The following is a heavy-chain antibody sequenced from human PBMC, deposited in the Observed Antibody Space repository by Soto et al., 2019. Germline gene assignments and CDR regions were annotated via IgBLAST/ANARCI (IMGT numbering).Heavy chain of an antibody. CDR1: GGSISSGDYY. CDR3: ARDEAGNSNVYYYDY. CDR2: IYYSGST. V-gene: IGHV4-30-4*01. D-gene: IGHD3-22*01. Sequence: PSETLSLTCTVSGGSISSGDYYWSWIRQPPGKGLEWIGYIYYSGSTYYNPSLKSRVTISVDTSKNQFSLRLDSVAAADTAVYYCARDEAGNSNVYYYDYWGQGALVTVSS. J-gene: IGHJ4*02.